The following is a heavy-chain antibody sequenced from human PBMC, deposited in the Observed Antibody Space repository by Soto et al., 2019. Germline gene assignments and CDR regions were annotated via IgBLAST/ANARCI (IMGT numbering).Heavy chain of an antibody. CDR2: IYDSGST. Sequence: QLQLQESGPGLVKPSETLSLTCTVSGGSISSSSYYWGWIRQPPGKGLEWIGSIYDSGSTYYNPSLESRVTISVDTSKDKFSLKLSSVTAADRAVYYCARVGVVPAARYSSSWGGWFDPWGQGTLVTVSS. J-gene: IGHJ5*02. V-gene: IGHV4-39*01. D-gene: IGHD6-13*01. CDR1: GGSISSSSYY. CDR3: ARVGVVPAARYSSSWGGWFDP.